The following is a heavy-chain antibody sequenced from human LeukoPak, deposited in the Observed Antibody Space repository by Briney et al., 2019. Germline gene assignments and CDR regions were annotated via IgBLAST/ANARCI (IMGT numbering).Heavy chain of an antibody. Sequence: GGSLRLSCAASGFTFSSYGMHWVRQAPGKGLEWVAVIWYDGSNKYYADSVKGRFTISRDNSKNTLYLQMNSLRAEDTAVYYCAKDEEAYSSGWYFGMDVWGQGTTVTVSS. CDR1: GFTFSSYG. CDR2: IWYDGSNK. V-gene: IGHV3-33*06. D-gene: IGHD6-19*01. CDR3: AKDEEAYSSGWYFGMDV. J-gene: IGHJ6*02.